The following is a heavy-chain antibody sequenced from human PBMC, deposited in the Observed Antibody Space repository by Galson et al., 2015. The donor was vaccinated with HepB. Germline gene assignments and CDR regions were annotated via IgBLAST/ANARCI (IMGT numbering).Heavy chain of an antibody. D-gene: IGHD6-13*01. CDR3: ASILSSSFRPIDY. J-gene: IGHJ4*02. Sequence: SLRLSCAASGFTFSSYSMNWVRQAPGKGLEWVSSISSSSSYIYYADSVKGRFTISRDNAKNSLYLQMNSLRAEDTAVYYCASILSSSFRPIDYWGQGTLVTVSS. CDR1: GFTFSSYS. CDR2: ISSSSSYI. V-gene: IGHV3-21*01.